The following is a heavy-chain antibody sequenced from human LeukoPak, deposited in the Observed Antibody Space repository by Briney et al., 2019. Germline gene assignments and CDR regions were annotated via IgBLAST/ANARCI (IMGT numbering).Heavy chain of an antibody. CDR2: ISSSSSYI. Sequence: GGSLRLSCAASGFTFNTYSMSWVRQAPGKGLEWVSSISSSSSYIYYADSVKGRFTISRDNAKNSLYLQMNSLRAEDTAVYYCARVDGDYLRRFDYWGQGTLVTVSS. CDR3: ARVDGDYLRRFDY. J-gene: IGHJ4*02. V-gene: IGHV3-21*01. CDR1: GFTFNTYS. D-gene: IGHD4-17*01.